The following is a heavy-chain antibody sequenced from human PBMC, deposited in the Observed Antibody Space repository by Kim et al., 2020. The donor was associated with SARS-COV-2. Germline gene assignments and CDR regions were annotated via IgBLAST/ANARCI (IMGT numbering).Heavy chain of an antibody. J-gene: IGHJ4*02. V-gene: IGHV3-23*01. D-gene: IGHD5-12*01. Sequence: GGSLRLSCVASGFNFGTFDMSWVRQAPGQGLKGVLVIKGHDDSTYYAESVKGRFTVSRDSARNTLYLQMNSLRSDDTAIYYCVKGAWLDYWGPGTLVTVSS. CDR3: VKGAWLDY. CDR1: GFNFGTFD. CDR2: IKGHDDST.